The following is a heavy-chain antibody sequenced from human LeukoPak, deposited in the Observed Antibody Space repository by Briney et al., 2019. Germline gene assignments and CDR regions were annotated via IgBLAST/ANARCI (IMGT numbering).Heavy chain of an antibody. CDR2: IHTSGGT. CDR3: ARETRESRYFDL. D-gene: IGHD4-23*01. CDR1: GGSISSYF. J-gene: IGHJ2*01. V-gene: IGHV4-4*07. Sequence: SETLSLTCTVSGGSISSYFWSWIRQPAGKGLEWIGRIHTSGGTNYNSSLKTRVAMSLDTSKNQSSLNLTSVTAADTAVYYCARETRESRYFDLWGRGTPVTVSS.